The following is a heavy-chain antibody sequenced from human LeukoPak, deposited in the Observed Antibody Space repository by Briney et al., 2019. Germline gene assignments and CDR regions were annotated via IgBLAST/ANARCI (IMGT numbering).Heavy chain of an antibody. J-gene: IGHJ1*01. CDR1: GGSFSGYY. D-gene: IGHD3-16*01. CDR3: ARGITHFQH. Sequence: SETLSLTCAVYGGSFSGYYWSWIRQPPGKGLEWIGEINHSGSTNYNPSLKSRLTISVDTSKNQFSLNLSSVTAADTAVYYCARGITHFQHWGQGTLVTVSS. V-gene: IGHV4-34*01. CDR2: INHSGST.